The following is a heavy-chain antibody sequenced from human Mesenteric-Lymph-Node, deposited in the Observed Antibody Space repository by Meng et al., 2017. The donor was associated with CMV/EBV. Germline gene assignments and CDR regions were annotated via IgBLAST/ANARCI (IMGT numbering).Heavy chain of an antibody. D-gene: IGHD6-13*01. J-gene: IGHJ4*02. CDR3: ARYSSSVDY. V-gene: IGHV4-39*07. CDR2: VYYSGST. Sequence: SETLSLTCTVSGGSISSISYYWGWIRQPPGKGLEWIGNVYYSGSTYYNPSLKSRVTISVDTSKNQFSLKLSSVTAADTAVYYCARYSSSVDYWGQGTLVTVSS. CDR1: GGSISSISYY.